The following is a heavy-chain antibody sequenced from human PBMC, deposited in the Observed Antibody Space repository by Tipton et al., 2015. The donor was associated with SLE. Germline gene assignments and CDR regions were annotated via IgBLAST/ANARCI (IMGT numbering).Heavy chain of an antibody. Sequence: SLRLSCAASGFTFSSYGMHCVRPAPVNGLEWVAVIWYDGSNKYYADSVNGRFTISRDNSKNTLYLQMNSLRAEDTAVYYCAKDYDYYYYYMDVWGTGTTVTVSS. CDR1: GFTFSSYG. D-gene: IGHD3-16*01. CDR3: AKDYDYYYYYMDV. CDR2: IWYDGSNK. J-gene: IGHJ6*03. V-gene: IGHV3-33*06.